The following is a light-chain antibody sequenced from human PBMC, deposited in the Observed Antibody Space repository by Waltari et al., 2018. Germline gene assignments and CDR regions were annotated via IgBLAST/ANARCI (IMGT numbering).Light chain of an antibody. V-gene: IGKV3-11*01. CDR3: QQRSNWPPGLT. Sequence: EIVLTHSPATLSLSPGQRATLSFRASQSVSTYLAWYQQKPGQAPRLLIYDASNRATGIPARFSGSGSGTDFTLTISSLEPEDFAVYYCQQRSNWPPGLTFGGGTKVEIK. CDR1: QSVSTY. J-gene: IGKJ4*01. CDR2: DAS.